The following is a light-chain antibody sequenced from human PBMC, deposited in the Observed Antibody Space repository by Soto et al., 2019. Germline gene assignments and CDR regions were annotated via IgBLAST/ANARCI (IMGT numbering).Light chain of an antibody. CDR3: SSYAGSMNLI. Sequence: QSALTQRPSASGSPGQSVTISCTGSSSDVGGHNHVSWYQQHPGKAPKLMIYEVSKRPSGVPDRFSGSKSVNTASLTVSGLQAEDEADYYCSSYAGSMNLIFGGGTKVTVL. CDR2: EVS. CDR1: SSDVGGHNH. J-gene: IGLJ2*01. V-gene: IGLV2-8*01.